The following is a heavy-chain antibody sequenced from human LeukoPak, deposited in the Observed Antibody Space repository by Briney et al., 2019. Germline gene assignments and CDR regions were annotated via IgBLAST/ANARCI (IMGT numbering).Heavy chain of an antibody. CDR1: GFTFGDYA. D-gene: IGHD4-17*01. V-gene: IGHV3-49*03. CDR2: IRSKAYGGTT. Sequence: PGGSLRLSCTASGFTFGDYAMSWFRQAPGKGLEWVGFIRSKAYGGTTEYAASVKGRFTISRDDSKSIAYLQMNSLKTEDTVVYYCTRVDYGDSLPLYGMDVWGQGTTVTVSS. CDR3: TRVDYGDSLPLYGMDV. J-gene: IGHJ6*02.